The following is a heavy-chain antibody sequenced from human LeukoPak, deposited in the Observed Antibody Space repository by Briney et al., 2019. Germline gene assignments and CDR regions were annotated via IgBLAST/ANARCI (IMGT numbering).Heavy chain of an antibody. CDR3: ARHGGLDSHFDY. V-gene: IGHV4-59*08. Sequence: PSETLSLTCTVSGGSISGYYWSWIRQPPGKGLEWIGYIYYSGSSKYNPSLKSRVGISVDTSKNQFSLKVNSVTAADTAVYYCARHGGLDSHFDYWGQGTLVTVFS. D-gene: IGHD3-22*01. J-gene: IGHJ4*02. CDR1: GGSISGYY. CDR2: IYYSGSS.